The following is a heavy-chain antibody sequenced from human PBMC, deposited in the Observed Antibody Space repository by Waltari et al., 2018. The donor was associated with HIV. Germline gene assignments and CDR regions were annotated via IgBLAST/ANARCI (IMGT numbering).Heavy chain of an antibody. Sequence: QVQLQESGPGLVKPSETLSLTCTVSGGSITSYHWRWIRQPPGKGLEWIGYIYYSGSTNYNPSLKSRVTISVDTSKNQFSLNVTSVTAADTAVYYCARGPTRYYFDNWGQGTLVTVSS. D-gene: IGHD2-2*01. CDR1: GGSITSYH. CDR2: IYYSGST. V-gene: IGHV4-59*01. J-gene: IGHJ4*02. CDR3: ARGPTRYYFDN.